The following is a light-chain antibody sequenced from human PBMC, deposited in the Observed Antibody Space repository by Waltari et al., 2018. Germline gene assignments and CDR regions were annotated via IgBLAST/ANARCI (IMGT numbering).Light chain of an antibody. V-gene: IGKV1-NL1*01. CDR2: AAS. CDR1: QGISNS. Sequence: DIQMTQSPSSLSASVGDRVTITCRASQGISNSLAWYQQKPGKAPKLLLYAASRLESGVPSRFSGSGSGTDYTLTISSLQPEDFVTYYCQQYYSTPSFGGGTKVEIK. CDR3: QQYYSTPS. J-gene: IGKJ4*01.